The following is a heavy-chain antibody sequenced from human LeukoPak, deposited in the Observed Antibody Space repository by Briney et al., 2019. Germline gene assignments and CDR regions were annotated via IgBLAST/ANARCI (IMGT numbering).Heavy chain of an antibody. CDR3: AREGTYSFDF. D-gene: IGHD1-14*01. J-gene: IGHJ4*02. CDR2: IYYSGST. Sequence: SETLSLTCTVSGDSISSGDYYWSWIRQPPGKGLEWIGYIYYSGSTNYNPSLKSRVTISVDTSKNQFSLKLSSATASDTAVHYCAREGTYSFDFWGQGTLVTVSS. CDR1: GDSISSGDYY. V-gene: IGHV4-30-4*08.